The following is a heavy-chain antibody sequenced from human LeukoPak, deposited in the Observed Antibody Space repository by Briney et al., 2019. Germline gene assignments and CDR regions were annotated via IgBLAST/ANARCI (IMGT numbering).Heavy chain of an antibody. J-gene: IGHJ4*02. V-gene: IGHV4-39*01. CDR3: ARRYQLLFDY. Sequence: SETLSLTCTVSGGSISSSSYYWGWLRQPPGKGLEWIVSIYYSGSTYYNPSLKSRVTISVDTSKNQFSLKLSSVTAADTAVYYCARRYQLLFDYWGQGTLVTVSS. CDR2: IYYSGST. D-gene: IGHD2-2*01. CDR1: GGSISSSSYY.